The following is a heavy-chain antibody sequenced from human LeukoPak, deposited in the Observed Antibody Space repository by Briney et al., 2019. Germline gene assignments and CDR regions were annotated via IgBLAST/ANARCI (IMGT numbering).Heavy chain of an antibody. CDR2: IYSGGST. CDR1: GFTFSSYA. J-gene: IGHJ3*02. V-gene: IGHV3-23*03. CDR3: AKASSRSFSSGYYGNAFDI. D-gene: IGHD6-19*01. Sequence: GGSLRLSCAASGFTFSSYAMSWGRQAPGEGLEWVSVIYSGGSTYYADSVKGRFTISRDNAKNSLYLQMNSLRAEDMALYYCAKASSRSFSSGYYGNAFDIWGQGTMVTVSS.